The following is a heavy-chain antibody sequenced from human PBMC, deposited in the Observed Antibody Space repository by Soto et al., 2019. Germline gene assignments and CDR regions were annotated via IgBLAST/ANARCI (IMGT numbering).Heavy chain of an antibody. CDR1: GASIDSGGFY. D-gene: IGHD5-12*01. CDR2: IYHSGST. Sequence: QVQLQESGPGLVKPSQTLSLTCTVSGASIDSGGFYWSWVRQHPGKGLEWIGYIYHSGSTYYNTSLKSRITISVDTSENQFSLKLSSVTAADTAVYYCAMLRGYTLLDYWGQGTLVTVSS. V-gene: IGHV4-31*03. CDR3: AMLRGYTLLDY. J-gene: IGHJ4*02.